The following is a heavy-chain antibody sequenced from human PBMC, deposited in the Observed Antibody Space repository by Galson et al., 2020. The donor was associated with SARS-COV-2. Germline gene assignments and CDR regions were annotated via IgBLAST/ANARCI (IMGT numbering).Heavy chain of an antibody. CDR3: ASNRESSGWNVH. J-gene: IGHJ4*02. D-gene: IGHD6-19*01. CDR1: GGSISSYY. Sequence: ETSETLSLTCSVSGGSISSYYWNWIRQPPGKGLEWIGYIYHSGATNYSPSLKSRVSMSVDTSKNQLSLKLSSVTAADTAVYYCASNRESSGWNVHWGQGTLVTVSS. CDR2: IYHSGAT. V-gene: IGHV4-59*01.